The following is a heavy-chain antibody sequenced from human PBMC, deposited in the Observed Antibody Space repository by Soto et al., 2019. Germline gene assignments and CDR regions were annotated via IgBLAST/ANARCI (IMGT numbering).Heavy chain of an antibody. CDR3: ARDCTDDSGDYYAGFDY. Sequence: QVQLVESGGGVVQPGRSLRLSCAVSGFTFSSYGMNWVRQAPGKGLEWVAAISYDGSNKYYADSVKGRFTISRDNSKNTLYLHMNSLRAEDTAVEYCARDCTDDSGDYYAGFDYWGQGTLVTVSS. V-gene: IGHV3-33*05. J-gene: IGHJ4*02. CDR1: GFTFSSYG. CDR2: ISYDGSNK. D-gene: IGHD3-22*01.